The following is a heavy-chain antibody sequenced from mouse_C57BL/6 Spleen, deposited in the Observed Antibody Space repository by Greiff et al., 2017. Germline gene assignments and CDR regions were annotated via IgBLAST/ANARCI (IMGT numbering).Heavy chain of an antibody. V-gene: IGHV1-61*01. Sequence: QVQLQQPGAELVRPGSSVKLSCKASGYTFTSYWMDWVKQRPGQGLEWIGNIYPSDSETHYNQKFKDKATLTVDKSSSTAYMQLSSLTSEDSAVXDCERKGSYYGSSSFDYWGQGTTLTVSS. CDR3: ERKGSYYGSSSFDY. CDR1: GYTFTSYW. D-gene: IGHD1-1*01. CDR2: IYPSDSET. J-gene: IGHJ2*01.